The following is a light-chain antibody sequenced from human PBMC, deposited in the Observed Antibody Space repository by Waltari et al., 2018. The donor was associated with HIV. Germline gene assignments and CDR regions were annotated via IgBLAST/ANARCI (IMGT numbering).Light chain of an antibody. CDR3: MQALQTPWT. J-gene: IGKJ1*01. CDR2: LGS. V-gene: IGKV2-28*01. Sequence: DIVMTQSPLSLPVTPGEPASISCRSSQSLLQSNGYNYLGWYLQQPGHSPQLLIYLGSNRASGVPDRFSGSASGTDFTLKISRVEADDVGVYYCMQALQTPWTFGPGTKVEIK. CDR1: QSLLQSNGYNY.